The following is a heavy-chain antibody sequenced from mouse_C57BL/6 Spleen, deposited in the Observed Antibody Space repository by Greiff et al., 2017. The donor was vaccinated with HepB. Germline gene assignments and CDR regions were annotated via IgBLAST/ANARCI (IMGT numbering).Heavy chain of an antibody. D-gene: IGHD2-3*01. CDR2: IYPGDGDT. V-gene: IGHV1-80*01. J-gene: IGHJ4*01. CDR1: GYAFSSYW. CDR3: ARWLLLYAMDY. Sequence: QVQLQQSGAELVKPGASVKISCKASGYAFSSYWMNWVKQRPGKGLEWIGQIYPGDGDTNYNGKFKGKATLTADKSSSTAYMQLSSLTSEDSAVYFCARWLLLYAMDYWGQGTSVTVSS.